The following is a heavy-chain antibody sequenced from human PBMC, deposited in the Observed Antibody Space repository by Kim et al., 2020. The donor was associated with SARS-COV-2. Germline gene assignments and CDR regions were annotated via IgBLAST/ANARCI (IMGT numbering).Heavy chain of an antibody. CDR2: ISWNSGRI. D-gene: IGHD4-17*01. CDR3: AKALYGDYIDY. V-gene: IGHV3-9*01. J-gene: IGHJ4*02. Sequence: SLRLSCAASGFTFGEYDMHWVRQAPGRGLEWVTSISWNSGRIGYADAVQGRLIVSRDNAKNSLYLQMNSLRTEDTALDYCAKALYGDYIDYWGQGTLV. CDR1: GFTFGEYD.